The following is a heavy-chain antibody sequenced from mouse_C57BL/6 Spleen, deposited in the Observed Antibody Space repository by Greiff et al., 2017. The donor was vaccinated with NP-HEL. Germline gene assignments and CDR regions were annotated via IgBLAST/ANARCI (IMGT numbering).Heavy chain of an antibody. Sequence: DAGGGLVQPKGSLKLSCAASGFSFNTYAMNWVRQAPGKGLEWVARIRSKSNNYATYYADSVKDRFTISRDDSESMLYLQMNNLKTEDTAMYYCVRHDYGNWAYWGQGTLVTVSA. D-gene: IGHD2-1*01. V-gene: IGHV10-1*01. CDR2: IRSKSNNYAT. CDR3: VRHDYGNWAY. CDR1: GFSFNTYA. J-gene: IGHJ3*01.